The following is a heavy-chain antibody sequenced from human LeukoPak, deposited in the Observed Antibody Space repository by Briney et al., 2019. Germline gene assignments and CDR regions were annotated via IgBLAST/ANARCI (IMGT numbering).Heavy chain of an antibody. CDR2: IYPGDSDT. J-gene: IGHJ4*02. V-gene: IGHV5-51*01. CDR1: GSSFTSYW. D-gene: IGHD6-13*01. Sequence: GEPLKISRQGSGSSFTSYWIGWVRQLPGKGLEWMGNIYPGDSDTRNSPSFQGQVTISADKSISTAYLQWSSLKASDTAMYYCARPSSSWDFDYWGQGTLVTVSS. CDR3: ARPSSSWDFDY.